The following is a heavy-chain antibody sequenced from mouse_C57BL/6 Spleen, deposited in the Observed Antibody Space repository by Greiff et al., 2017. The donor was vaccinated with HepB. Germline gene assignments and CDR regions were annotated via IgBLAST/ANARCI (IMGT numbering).Heavy chain of an antibody. Sequence: QVQLQQPGAELVKPGASVKLSCKASGYTFTSYWMQWVKQRPGQGLEWIGEIDPSDSSTNYNQKFKGKATLTVDTSSTTAYMQLSSLTSEDSAVYYCARWDGNYGARFAYWGQGTLVTVSA. V-gene: IGHV1-50*01. CDR3: ARWDGNYGARFAY. D-gene: IGHD2-1*01. J-gene: IGHJ3*01. CDR1: GYTFTSYW. CDR2: IDPSDSST.